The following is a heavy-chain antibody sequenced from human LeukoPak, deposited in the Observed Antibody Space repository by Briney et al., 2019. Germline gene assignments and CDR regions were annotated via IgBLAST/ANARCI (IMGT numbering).Heavy chain of an antibody. D-gene: IGHD3-10*01. CDR1: GFTFSDYY. Sequence: GGSLRLSCAASGFTFSDYYMSWIRQAPGKGLEWVSYISSGGTRYYADSVKGRFTISRDNSKNTLYLQMNSLRAEDTAVYYCARARYYGSGSYWNPYYYYYMDVWGKGTTVTISS. V-gene: IGHV3-11*01. CDR2: ISSGGTR. J-gene: IGHJ6*03. CDR3: ARARYYGSGSYWNPYYYYYMDV.